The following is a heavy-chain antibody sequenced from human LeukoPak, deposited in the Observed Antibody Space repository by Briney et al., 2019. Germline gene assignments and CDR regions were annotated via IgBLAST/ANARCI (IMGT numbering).Heavy chain of an antibody. CDR3: AKGYSGYDVYFDY. Sequence: GGSLGLSCAASGFTFSSYAMSWVRQAPGKGLEWVSAISGSGGSTYYADSVKGRFTISRDNSKNTLYLQMNSLRAEDTAVYYCAKGYSGYDVYFDYWGQGTLVTVSS. V-gene: IGHV3-23*01. D-gene: IGHD5-12*01. CDR1: GFTFSSYA. J-gene: IGHJ4*02. CDR2: ISGSGGST.